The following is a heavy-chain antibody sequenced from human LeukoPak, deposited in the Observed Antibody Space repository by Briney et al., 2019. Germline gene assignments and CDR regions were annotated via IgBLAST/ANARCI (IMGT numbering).Heavy chain of an antibody. Sequence: GGSLRLSCAASGFTVSSNYMTWVRQAPGQGLEWVSVIHKNAITYHADTVKGRFTISRDNSKNMLYLQMNSLRAEDTAAYYCARSLRVRGVPDYMDVWGKGTTVIISS. CDR1: GFTVSSNY. CDR3: ARSLRVRGVPDYMDV. CDR2: IHKNAIT. J-gene: IGHJ6*03. V-gene: IGHV3-53*01. D-gene: IGHD3-10*02.